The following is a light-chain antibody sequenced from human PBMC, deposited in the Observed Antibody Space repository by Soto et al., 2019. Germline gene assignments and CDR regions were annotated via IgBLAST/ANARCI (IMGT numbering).Light chain of an antibody. J-gene: IGKJ1*01. Sequence: EFVLTQSPGTLSLSPGERATLSCRASRSIDNSLAWYQHRPGQAPRLLIYYASDRAAGVPDRFSGSGSGTEFTLTISRLEPEDFTVYYCHHYETFGQGTKVDI. CDR3: HHYET. V-gene: IGKV3-20*01. CDR2: YAS. CDR1: RSIDNS.